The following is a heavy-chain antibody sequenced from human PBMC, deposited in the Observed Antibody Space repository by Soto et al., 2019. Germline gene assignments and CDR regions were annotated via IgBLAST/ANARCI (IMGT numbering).Heavy chain of an antibody. J-gene: IGHJ5*02. CDR3: ARDPYGGNSGWFDP. V-gene: IGHV1-2*02. Sequence: QVHLVQSGAEVKKPGASVRVSCKASGYTLTDYYIYWVRQAPGQGLEWMGWINPNSGNTHYAQKFQGRVTMTRDTSISTAYMELSRLRSVDTAVYYCARDPYGGNSGWFDPWGQGTLVTVSS. CDR2: INPNSGNT. CDR1: GYTLTDYY. D-gene: IGHD2-21*02.